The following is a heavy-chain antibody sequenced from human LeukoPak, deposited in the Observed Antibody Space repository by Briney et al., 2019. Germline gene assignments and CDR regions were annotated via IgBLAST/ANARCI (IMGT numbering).Heavy chain of an antibody. CDR1: GFTFSSYA. CDR3: ANNVNTYYDILTGYFYFDY. Sequence: PGGSLRLSCAASGFTFSSYAMSWVRQAPGKGLEWVSAISGSGGSTYYADSMKGRFTISRDNSKNTLYLQMNSLRAEDTAVYYCANNVNTYYDILTGYFYFDYWGQGTLVTVSS. V-gene: IGHV3-23*01. CDR2: ISGSGGST. D-gene: IGHD3-9*01. J-gene: IGHJ4*02.